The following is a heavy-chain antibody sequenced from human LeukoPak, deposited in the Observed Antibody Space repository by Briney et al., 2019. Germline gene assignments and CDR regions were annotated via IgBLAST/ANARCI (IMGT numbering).Heavy chain of an antibody. Sequence: SETLSLTCTVSGCSMSSYYRSWIRQPPGKGLEWIGYIYYYGSTNYNPTLKSRVTISIDTSKNQFSLKLSSVTAADTAVYYCTRGGSSNWYLKGAFDIWGQGTMVTVSS. V-gene: IGHV4-59*01. J-gene: IGHJ3*02. CDR3: TRGGSSNWYLKGAFDI. D-gene: IGHD7-27*01. CDR2: IYYYGST. CDR1: GCSMSSYY.